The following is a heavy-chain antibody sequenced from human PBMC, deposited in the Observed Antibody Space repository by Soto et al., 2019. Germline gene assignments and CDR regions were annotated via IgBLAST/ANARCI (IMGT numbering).Heavy chain of an antibody. J-gene: IGHJ4*02. CDR3: ASSPRFLEWLSYFDY. V-gene: IGHV4-39*07. CDR1: GGSISSSYY. CDR2: IYYSGST. Sequence: SETLSLTCIVSGGSISSSYYWDWIRQPPWKGLEWIGSIYYSGSTYYSPSLKSRVTISVDTSKNQFSLKLSSVTAADTAVYYCASSPRFLEWLSYFDYWGQGTLVTVSS. D-gene: IGHD3-3*01.